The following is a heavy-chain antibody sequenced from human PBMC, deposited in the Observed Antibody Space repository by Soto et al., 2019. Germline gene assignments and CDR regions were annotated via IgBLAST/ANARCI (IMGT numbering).Heavy chain of an antibody. D-gene: IGHD3-10*01. Sequence: PGESLTISAPSFEYSFRLYWISWVRQKPGAGLEWMGRVDPNDSFATYSPSFEGHVSISVDKSTNIVYLQWRSLRASDTATYYCARHQSGSGNSNFDFWGQGTPVTVSS. CDR3: ARHQSGSGNSNFDF. J-gene: IGHJ4*02. CDR1: EYSFRLYW. V-gene: IGHV5-10-1*01. CDR2: VDPNDSFA.